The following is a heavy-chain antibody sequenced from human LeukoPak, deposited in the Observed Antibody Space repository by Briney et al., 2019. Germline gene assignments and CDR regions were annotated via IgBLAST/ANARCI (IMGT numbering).Heavy chain of an antibody. D-gene: IGHD2-2*01. CDR2: IGTGGSPI. CDR1: GFTFSHSA. V-gene: IGHV3-48*04. J-gene: IGHJ5*02. Sequence: GGSLRLSRAASGFTFSHSAMNWVRQGPEKGLEWVAYIGTGGSPIVYADSVKGRFTISRDDAQNSVNLQMNTLRAEDTAVYYCARDRGIVVVPAAMPDSWFDPWGQGTLVTVSS. CDR3: ARDRGIVVVPAAMPDSWFDP.